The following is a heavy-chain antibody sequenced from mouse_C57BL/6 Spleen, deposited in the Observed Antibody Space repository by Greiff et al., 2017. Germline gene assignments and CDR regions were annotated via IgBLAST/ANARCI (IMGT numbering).Heavy chain of an antibody. D-gene: IGHD3-1*01. J-gene: IGHJ4*01. CDR1: GFNIKDYY. V-gene: IGHV14-2*01. CDR2: IDPEDGAT. CDR3: ARVGLRIAMDY. Sequence: DVKLQESGAELVKPGASVKLSCTASGFNIKDYYMHWVKQRTEQGLEWIGRIDPEDGATKYAPKFQGKATITADTSSNTAYLQLSSLTSEDTAVYYCARVGLRIAMDYWGQGTSVTGSS.